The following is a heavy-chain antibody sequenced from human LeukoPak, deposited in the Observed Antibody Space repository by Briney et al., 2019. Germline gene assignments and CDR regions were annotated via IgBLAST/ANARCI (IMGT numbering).Heavy chain of an antibody. CDR1: GYTFTAYY. J-gene: IGHJ4*02. CDR3: ARDFPSSGWYHPFDY. D-gene: IGHD6-19*01. CDR2: ITPNKAGS. V-gene: IGHV1-2*02. Sequence: ASLKVSCKASGYTFTAYYMHWVRQAPGQGRECMGWITPNKAGSNYAQKSEGRVTMTRVTSIVKVYMELSRLRSDGTAVYCCARDFPSSGWYHPFDYWGQGILVTV.